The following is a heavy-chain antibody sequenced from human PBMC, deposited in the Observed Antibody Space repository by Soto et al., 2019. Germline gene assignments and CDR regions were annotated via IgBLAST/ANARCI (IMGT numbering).Heavy chain of an antibody. CDR3: ARAEGIAVAGTD. J-gene: IGHJ4*02. D-gene: IGHD6-19*01. CDR2: IYHSGST. CDR1: CYSISSGYY. V-gene: IGHV4-38-2*01. Sequence: SETLSLTCAVSCYSISSGYYWGWIRQPPGKGLEWIGSIYHSGSTYYNPSLRSRVTISVDTSKNQFSLKLSSVTAVDTAVYYCARAEGIAVAGTDWGQGTLVTVSS.